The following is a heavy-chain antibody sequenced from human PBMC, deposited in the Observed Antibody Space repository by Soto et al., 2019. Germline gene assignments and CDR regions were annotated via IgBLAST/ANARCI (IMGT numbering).Heavy chain of an antibody. V-gene: IGHV3-49*04. D-gene: IGHD6-6*01. CDR1: GFTFGDYA. CDR3: TRDLEYSSSSRSGYFDY. CDR2: IRSKAYGGTT. Sequence: PGGSLRLSCTASGFTFGDYAMSWVRRAPGKGLEWVGFIRSKAYGGTTEYAASVKGRFTTSRDDSKSIAYLQMNSLKTEDTAVYYCTRDLEYSSSSRSGYFDYWGQGTLVTVSS. J-gene: IGHJ4*02.